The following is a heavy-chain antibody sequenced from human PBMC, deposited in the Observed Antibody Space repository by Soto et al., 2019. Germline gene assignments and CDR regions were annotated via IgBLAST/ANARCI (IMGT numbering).Heavy chain of an antibody. CDR2: IYPGDSDT. CDR3: AGFSRYNWNYQQFDP. Sequence: GESLKISCKGSGYSFTSYWIGWVRQMPGKGLEWMGIIYPGDSDTRYSPSFQGQVTISADKSISTAYLQWSSLKASDTAMYYCAGFSRYNWNYQQFDPWGQGTLVSVSS. D-gene: IGHD1-7*01. V-gene: IGHV5-51*01. J-gene: IGHJ5*02. CDR1: GYSFTSYW.